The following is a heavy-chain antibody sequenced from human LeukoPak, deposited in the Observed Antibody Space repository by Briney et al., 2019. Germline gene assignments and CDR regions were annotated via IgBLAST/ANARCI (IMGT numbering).Heavy chain of an antibody. CDR2: ISAYNGNT. J-gene: IGHJ5*02. D-gene: IGHD3-3*01. Sequence: ASVKVSCKASGYTFTSYGISWVRQAPGQGLEWMGWISAYNGNTNYAQKLQGRVTMTTDTSTSTANMELRSLRSDDTAVYYCARVSVHYDFWSGYYTADNWFDPWGQGTLVTVSS. CDR3: ARVSVHYDFWSGYYTADNWFDP. V-gene: IGHV1-18*01. CDR1: GYTFTSYG.